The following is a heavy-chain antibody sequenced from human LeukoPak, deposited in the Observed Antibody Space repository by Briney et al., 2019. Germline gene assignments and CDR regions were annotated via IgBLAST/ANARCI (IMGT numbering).Heavy chain of an antibody. V-gene: IGHV1-8*01. CDR2: KKPNSGNT. Sequence: ASVKVSCKASGYTFTSYDINWVRQATGQGLEWMGWKKPNSGNTGYAQKFQGRVTMTRNNSISTAYMGLSSLRSEYTAVYHCAKSRPGRGYGYVRWFDPWGQGTLVTVSS. CDR1: GYTFTSYD. D-gene: IGHD5-18*01. CDR3: AKSRPGRGYGYVRWFDP. J-gene: IGHJ5*02.